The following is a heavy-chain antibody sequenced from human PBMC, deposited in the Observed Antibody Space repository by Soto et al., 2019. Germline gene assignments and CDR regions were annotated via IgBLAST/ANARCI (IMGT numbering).Heavy chain of an antibody. CDR3: ARGTGIAATGSLGY. V-gene: IGHV1-3*01. Sequence: GASVKVSCKASGYRFTSYAMHWVRQAPGQRLEWMGWINAGNGNTKYSQKFQGRVSITRDTAASTAYMELSSLRSEDTAVYYCARGTGIAATGSLGYWGQGTLVTVSS. D-gene: IGHD6-13*01. CDR1: GYRFTSYA. CDR2: INAGNGNT. J-gene: IGHJ4*02.